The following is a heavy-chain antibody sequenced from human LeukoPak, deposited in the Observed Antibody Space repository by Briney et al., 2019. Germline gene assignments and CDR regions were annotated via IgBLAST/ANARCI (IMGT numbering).Heavy chain of an antibody. D-gene: IGHD2-15*01. Sequence: SETLSLTCTVSGGSISSSSYYWGWIRQPAGKGLEWIGRIFTSGNTNYNPSLKSRVTMSVDTSKNQFSLKLSSVTAADTAVYYCARNQEDIVAVIPLYYYYMDVWGKGTTVTVSS. CDR3: ARNQEDIVAVIPLYYYYMDV. CDR2: IFTSGNT. J-gene: IGHJ6*03. V-gene: IGHV4-61*02. CDR1: GGSISSSSYY.